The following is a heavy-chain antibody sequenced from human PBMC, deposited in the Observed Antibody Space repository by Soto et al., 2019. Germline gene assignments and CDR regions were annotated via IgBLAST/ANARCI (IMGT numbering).Heavy chain of an antibody. CDR2: INHSGST. V-gene: IGHV4-34*01. D-gene: IGHD2-2*01. CDR1: GGSFSGYY. J-gene: IGHJ6*03. CDR3: ARADRGIVVVPAPYYMDV. Sequence: SETLSLTCAVYGGSFSGYYWSWIRQPPGKGLEWIGEINHSGSTNYNPSLKSRVTISVDTSKNQFSLKLSSVTTADTAVYYCARADRGIVVVPAPYYMDVWGKGTTVTVSS.